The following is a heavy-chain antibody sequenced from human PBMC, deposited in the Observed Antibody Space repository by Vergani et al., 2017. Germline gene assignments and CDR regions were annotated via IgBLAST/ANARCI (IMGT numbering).Heavy chain of an antibody. V-gene: IGHV3-30-3*01. CDR2: ISYDGSNK. CDR1: GYTFINFG. D-gene: IGHD4-11*01. CDR3: ARSDYSISYDAFDI. J-gene: IGHJ3*02. Sequence: QVQLVQSGAEVKKPGASVKVSCEASGYTFINFGISWVRQAPGKGLEWVAVISYDGSNKYYADSVKGRFTISRDNSKNTLYLQMNSLRAEDTAVYYCARSDYSISYDAFDIWGQGTMVTVSS.